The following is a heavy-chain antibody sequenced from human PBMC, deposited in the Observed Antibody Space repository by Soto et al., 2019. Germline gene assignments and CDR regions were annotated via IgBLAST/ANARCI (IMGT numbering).Heavy chain of an antibody. CDR3: ARGGITIFGVVRPRTQDDYYYGMDV. Sequence: PSETLSLTCTVSGGSISSGDYYWSWIRQPPGKGLEWIGYIYYSGSTYYNPSLKSRVTISVDTSKNQFSLKLSSVTAADTAVYYCARGGITIFGVVRPRTQDDYYYGMDVWGQGTTVTVSS. V-gene: IGHV4-30-4*01. D-gene: IGHD3-3*01. CDR1: GGSISSGDYY. J-gene: IGHJ6*02. CDR2: IYYSGST.